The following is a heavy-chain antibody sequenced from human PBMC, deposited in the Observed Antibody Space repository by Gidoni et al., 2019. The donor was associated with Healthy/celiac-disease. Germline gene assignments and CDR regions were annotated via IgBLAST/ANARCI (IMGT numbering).Heavy chain of an antibody. D-gene: IGHD5-12*01. CDR2: ISYDGSNK. CDR1: GFTFGSYA. J-gene: IGHJ4*02. V-gene: IGHV3-30-3*01. Sequence: QVQLVESGGGVVQPGRSLRLSCAASGFTFGSYAMHWVRQAPGKGLEWVAVISYDGSNKYYADAVKGRFTISRDNSKNTLYLQRNSLRAEDTAVYYCARERRDGYNSAFDYWGQGTLVTVSS. CDR3: ARERRDGYNSAFDY.